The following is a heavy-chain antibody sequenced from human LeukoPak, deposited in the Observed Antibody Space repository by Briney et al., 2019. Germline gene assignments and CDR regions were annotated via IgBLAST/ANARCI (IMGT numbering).Heavy chain of an antibody. J-gene: IGHJ3*02. D-gene: IGHD6-19*01. CDR2: FDPEDGEA. CDR1: GYTLTELS. Sequence: ASVKVSCKVSGYTLTELSIHWVRQAPGKGPECMGGFDPEDGEAIYAQKFQGRVTMTEDTSTDTAYMELSSLRSEDTAVYYCAARRGIAVAGPGAFDIWGQGTIVTVSS. CDR3: AARRGIAVAGPGAFDI. V-gene: IGHV1-24*01.